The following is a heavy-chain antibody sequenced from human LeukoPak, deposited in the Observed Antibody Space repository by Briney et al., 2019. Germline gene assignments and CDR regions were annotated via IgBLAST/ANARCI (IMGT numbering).Heavy chain of an antibody. CDR1: GFTPSCYC. Sequence: GGSLILSCAAAGFTPSCYCMRWVRQAAGSGLVWVSRNNSDGRSRSDADSVKGRFTISRDNAKNTLYLQMNSLRAEDTAVYYCARGDETDYYDRSGYYHYFDYWGQGTLVTVSS. J-gene: IGHJ4*02. V-gene: IGHV3-74*01. CDR2: NNSDGRSR. D-gene: IGHD3-22*01. CDR3: ARGDETDYYDRSGYYHYFDY.